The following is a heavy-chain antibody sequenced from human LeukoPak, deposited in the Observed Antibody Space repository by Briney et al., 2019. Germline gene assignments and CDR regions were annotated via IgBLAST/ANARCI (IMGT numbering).Heavy chain of an antibody. V-gene: IGHV3-48*02. J-gene: IGHJ4*02. Sequence: GGSLRLSCAASGFTFSGYAMNWGRQAPGKGLEWVSYISSGSGTIYYAASVRGRFTISRDNARNSLYLQMNSLRDEDTAVYYCARRSGTAVTPYFDYWGQGSLVTVSS. D-gene: IGHD4-23*01. CDR2: ISSGSGTI. CDR3: ARRSGTAVTPYFDY. CDR1: GFTFSGYA.